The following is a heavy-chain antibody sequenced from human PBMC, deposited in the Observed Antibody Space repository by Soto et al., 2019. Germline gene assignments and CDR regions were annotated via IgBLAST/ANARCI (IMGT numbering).Heavy chain of an antibody. CDR2: ISGSGGST. D-gene: IGHD6-13*01. V-gene: IGHV3-23*01. J-gene: IGHJ4*02. CDR3: AKENGYSSSWFEFDY. CDR1: SGSISNYY. Sequence: ETLSLTCTASSGSISNYYWSWVRQAPGKGLEWVSAISGSGGSTYYADSVKGRFTISRDNSKNTLYLQMNSLRAEDTAVYYCAKENGYSSSWFEFDYWGQGTLVTVSS.